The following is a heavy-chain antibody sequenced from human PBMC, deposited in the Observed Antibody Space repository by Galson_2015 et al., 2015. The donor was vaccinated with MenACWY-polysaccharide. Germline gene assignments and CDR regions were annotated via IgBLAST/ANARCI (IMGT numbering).Heavy chain of an antibody. J-gene: IGHJ3*01. CDR3: AREGSRIVFHAFDV. CDR2: TQYDVSKK. Sequence: SLRLSCAASGLRFSCSGMHWVRQAPGKRLVRVAVTQYDVSKKQYIDSVTGRTTSSRHYSKTPLYLDMNSLSAEDTALYYCAREGSRIVFHAFDVWGQGDNGHRFL. V-gene: IGHV3-33*01. D-gene: IGHD3-10*02. CDR1: GLRFSCSG.